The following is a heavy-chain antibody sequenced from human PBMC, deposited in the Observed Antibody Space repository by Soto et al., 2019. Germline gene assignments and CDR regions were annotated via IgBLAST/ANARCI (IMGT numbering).Heavy chain of an antibody. J-gene: IGHJ3*02. D-gene: IGHD3-22*01. V-gene: IGHV1-8*01. Sequence: ASVKVSCKASGCTFTSYDINWVRQATGQGLEWMGWMNPNSGNTGYAQKFQGRVTMTRNTSISTAYMELSSLRSEDTAVYYCARFYYDSSGSPAPFYAFDIWGQGTMVTVSS. CDR3: ARFYYDSSGSPAPFYAFDI. CDR1: GCTFTSYD. CDR2: MNPNSGNT.